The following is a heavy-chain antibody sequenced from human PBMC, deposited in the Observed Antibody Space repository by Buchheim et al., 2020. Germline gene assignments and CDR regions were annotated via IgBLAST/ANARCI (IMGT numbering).Heavy chain of an antibody. V-gene: IGHV3-7*01. CDR3: ARDPGYGSGSYYFRYYGMDV. D-gene: IGHD3-10*01. J-gene: IGHJ6*02. Sequence: EVQLVESGGGLVQPGGSLRLSCAASGFTFSSYWMSWVRQAPGKGLEWVANIKQAGSEKYYVDSVKGRFTISRDNAKNSLYLQMNSLRAEDTVVYYCARDPGYGSGSYYFRYYGMDVWGQGTT. CDR1: GFTFSSYW. CDR2: IKQAGSEK.